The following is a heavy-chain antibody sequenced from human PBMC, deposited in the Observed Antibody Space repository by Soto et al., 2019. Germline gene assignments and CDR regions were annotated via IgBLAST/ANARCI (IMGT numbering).Heavy chain of an antibody. Sequence: QVQLQQWGAGLLKPSETLSLTCAVYGGSFSGYYWSWIRQPPGKGLEWIGEINHSGSTNYNPSLKSRVTISVDTSKNQFSLNLSSVTAADTAVYYCARGRLYSSGWPIWGQGTLVTVSS. CDR1: GGSFSGYY. CDR3: ARGRLYSSGWPI. J-gene: IGHJ4*02. CDR2: INHSGST. V-gene: IGHV4-34*01. D-gene: IGHD6-19*01.